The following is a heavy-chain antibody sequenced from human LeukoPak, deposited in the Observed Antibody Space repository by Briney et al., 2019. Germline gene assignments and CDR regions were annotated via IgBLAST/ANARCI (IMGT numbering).Heavy chain of an antibody. J-gene: IGHJ3*02. Sequence: SVKVSCKASGGTCINYAINWVRQAPGQGLEWMGGIIPIFGTANYAQKFQGRVTITADESTSTAYMELSSLRSEDTAVYYCARDRTRYSYGPYDAFDIWGQGTMVTVSS. CDR3: ARDRTRYSYGPYDAFDI. D-gene: IGHD5-18*01. CDR1: GGTCINYA. CDR2: IIPIFGTA. V-gene: IGHV1-69*13.